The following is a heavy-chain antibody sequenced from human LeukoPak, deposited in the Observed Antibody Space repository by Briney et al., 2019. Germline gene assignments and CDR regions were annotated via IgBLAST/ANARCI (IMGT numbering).Heavy chain of an antibody. Sequence: PGGSLRLSCTASGFSFSSYAIHWVRQAPGKGLEWVSAISGSGGSTYYADSVKGRFTISRDNSKNTLYLQMNSLRAEDTAVYYCAKDSGLGPPLWLGELPGNFDYWGQGTLVTVSS. CDR3: AKDSGLGPPLWLGELPGNFDY. CDR2: ISGSGGST. CDR1: GFSFSSYA. V-gene: IGHV3-23*01. D-gene: IGHD3-10*01. J-gene: IGHJ4*02.